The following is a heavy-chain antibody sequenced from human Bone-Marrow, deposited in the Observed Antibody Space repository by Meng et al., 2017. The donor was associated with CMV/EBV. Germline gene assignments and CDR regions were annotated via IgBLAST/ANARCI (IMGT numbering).Heavy chain of an antibody. V-gene: IGHV3-30*04. CDR2: ISYDGSNK. D-gene: IGHD3-10*01. CDR3: ARGNYYYYYGMDV. Sequence: GESLKISCAASGFTFSSYAMHWVRQAPGKGLEWVAVISYDGSNKYYADSVKGRFTISRDNSKNTLYLQMNSLRAEDTAVYYCARGNYYYYYGMDVWARGTTATFPS. J-gene: IGHJ6*02. CDR1: GFTFSSYA.